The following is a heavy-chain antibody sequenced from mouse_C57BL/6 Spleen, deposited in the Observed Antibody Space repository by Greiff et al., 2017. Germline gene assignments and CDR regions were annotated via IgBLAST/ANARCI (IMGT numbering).Heavy chain of an antibody. CDR3: ARTAQGPPYYCDY. D-gene: IGHD3-2*02. CDR2: IHPNSGST. V-gene: IGHV1-64*01. CDR1: GYTFTSYW. Sequence: VQLQQPGAELVKPGASVKLSCKASGYTFTSYWMHWVKQRPGQGLEWIGMIHPNSGSTNYNEKFKSKATLTVDKSSSTAYMQLSSMTSEDSAVYYCARTAQGPPYYCDYWGKGTTLTVAS. J-gene: IGHJ2*01.